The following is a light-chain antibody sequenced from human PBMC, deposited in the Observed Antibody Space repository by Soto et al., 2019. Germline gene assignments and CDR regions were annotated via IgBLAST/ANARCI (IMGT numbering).Light chain of an antibody. CDR2: WAS. V-gene: IGKV4-1*01. J-gene: IGKJ1*01. Sequence: IVMTQSPESLALSLGERATINCKSSQTLLYFANNLNYLAWYQQKPGQPPRLLIYWASTRESGVPDRFSGSGSETDFTLTISSLQAEDVAVYYCQQYINDLPAFGQGTKVDIK. CDR1: QTLLYFANNLNY. CDR3: QQYINDLPA.